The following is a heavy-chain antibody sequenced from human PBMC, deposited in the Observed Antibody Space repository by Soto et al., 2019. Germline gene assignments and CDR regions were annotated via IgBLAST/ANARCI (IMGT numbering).Heavy chain of an antibody. Sequence: PGGSLRLSCAVSGFTFSSYWMSWVRQTPGKGLEWVANINQDGSEKYYVDSVKGRFTISRDNAKNSLYPQMNSLRAEDTAVYYCARELIAGPAEYFQHWGQGTLVTVSS. CDR3: ARELIAGPAEYFQH. D-gene: IGHD6-13*01. CDR2: INQDGSEK. J-gene: IGHJ1*01. CDR1: GFTFSSYW. V-gene: IGHV3-7*01.